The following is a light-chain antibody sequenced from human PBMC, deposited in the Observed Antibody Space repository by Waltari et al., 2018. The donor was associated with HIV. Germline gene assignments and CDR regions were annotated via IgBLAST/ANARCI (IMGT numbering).Light chain of an antibody. CDR1: QSISSTF. Sequence: IVLTQSPDTLSLSPGERATLPCRASQSISSTFLAWYQKKPGQAPRLLIYGASSRATGVPDRFTGGGSETDFTLNVTRLEPEDFALYYCQQYGKSPYTFGQGTNLE. CDR3: QQYGKSPYT. J-gene: IGKJ2*01. CDR2: GAS. V-gene: IGKV3-20*01.